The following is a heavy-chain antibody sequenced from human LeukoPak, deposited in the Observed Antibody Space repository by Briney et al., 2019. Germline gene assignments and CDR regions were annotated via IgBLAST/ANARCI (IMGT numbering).Heavy chain of an antibody. CDR1: GGSISSYY. Sequence: SETLSLTCTVSGGSISSYYWSWIRQPAGKGLEWIGRIYTSGSTNYNPFLKSRVTMSVDTSKNQFSLKLSSVTAADTAVYYCAGVPAAIHDYYYYMDVWGKGTTVTVSS. CDR2: IYTSGST. D-gene: IGHD2-2*02. CDR3: AGVPAAIHDYYYYMDV. V-gene: IGHV4-4*07. J-gene: IGHJ6*03.